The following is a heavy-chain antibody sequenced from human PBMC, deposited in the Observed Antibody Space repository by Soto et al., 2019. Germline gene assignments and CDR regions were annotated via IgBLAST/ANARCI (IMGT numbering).Heavy chain of an antibody. Sequence: QVQLVQSGAEVKKPGSSVKVSCKASGGTFSSYAISWVRQAPGQGLEWMGGIIPIFGTANYAQKFQGRVTITADESTSTAYMELRSLRSEDTAVYYCARDSGNDYVWGSYRSTTFDYWGQGTLVTVSS. V-gene: IGHV1-69*12. CDR2: IIPIFGTA. D-gene: IGHD3-16*02. J-gene: IGHJ4*02. CDR1: GGTFSSYA. CDR3: ARDSGNDYVWGSYRSTTFDY.